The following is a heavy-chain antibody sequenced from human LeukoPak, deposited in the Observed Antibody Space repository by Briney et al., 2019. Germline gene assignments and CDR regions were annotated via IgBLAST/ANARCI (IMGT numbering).Heavy chain of an antibody. V-gene: IGHV3-72*01. J-gene: IGHJ5*02. Sequence: GGPWRFSCAASGLILSDHYLAWFRKAPGKGLEWVGRTRSKANGYTTEYAASVKGRFTISRDDSKNSLHLQMNSLKTEDTAVYYCARALNYAFDPWGQGALVTVSS. D-gene: IGHD4-11*01. CDR1: GLILSDHY. CDR2: TRSKANGYTT. CDR3: ARALNYAFDP.